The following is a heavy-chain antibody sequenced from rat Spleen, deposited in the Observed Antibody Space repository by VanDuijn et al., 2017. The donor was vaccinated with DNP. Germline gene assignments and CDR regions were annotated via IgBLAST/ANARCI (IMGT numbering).Heavy chain of an antibody. Sequence: EVQLVESGGGLVQPGRSLKLSCAASGFTFSDYNMAWVRQAPKKGLEWVATIIYDGSRTYYRDSVKGRFTISRHNTKSTLYLQMDSLRSEDTAAYYCVRHRTISPHYYDMDVWGQGASVTVSS. CDR3: VRHRTISPHYYDMDV. CDR2: IIYDGSRT. V-gene: IGHV5-7*01. CDR1: GFTFSDYN. J-gene: IGHJ4*01. D-gene: IGHD3-8*01.